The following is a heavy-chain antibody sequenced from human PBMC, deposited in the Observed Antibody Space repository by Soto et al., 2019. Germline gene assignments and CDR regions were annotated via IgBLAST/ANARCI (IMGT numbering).Heavy chain of an antibody. CDR1: GGTFSSYA. J-gene: IGHJ6*02. D-gene: IGHD2-2*01. CDR2: IIPIFGTA. CDR3: ARVVYCSSTSCPGHYYYYYGMDV. Sequence: QVQLVQSGAEVKKPGSSVKVSCKASGGTFSSYAISWVRQAPGQGLEWMGGIIPIFGTANYAQKFRGRVTITADESTSTAYMELSSLRSEDTVVYYCARVVYCSSTSCPGHYYYYYGMDVWGQGTTVTVSS. V-gene: IGHV1-69*01.